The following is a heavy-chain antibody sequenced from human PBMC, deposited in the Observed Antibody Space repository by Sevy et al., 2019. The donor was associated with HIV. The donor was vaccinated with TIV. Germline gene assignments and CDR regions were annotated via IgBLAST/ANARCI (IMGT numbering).Heavy chain of an antibody. J-gene: IGHJ5*01. D-gene: IGHD3-10*01. Sequence: SETLSLTCSVSDGSISNSAYYWGWIRQPPGKGLEWIGNIYYIGNTYYKPSLKSRVTISVDTSKNQFSLQLSSVTAADTAVYYCARWTMGITMIQGEFDSWGQGTLVTVSS. CDR2: IYYIGNT. CDR3: ARWTMGITMIQGEFDS. V-gene: IGHV4-39*01. CDR1: DGSISNSAYY.